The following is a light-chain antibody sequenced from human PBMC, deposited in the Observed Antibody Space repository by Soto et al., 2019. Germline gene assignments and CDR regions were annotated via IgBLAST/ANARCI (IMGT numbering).Light chain of an antibody. CDR1: QSLNSN. Sequence: EVVMTQSPAILSVSPGERATLSCRASQSLNSNLAWYQQKPGQAPRLLIYGASTRATGISARFSGSGSGTEFTLTISSLQSEDFVVYYCQQYNNWPRTFGQGTKVEIK. CDR3: QQYNNWPRT. CDR2: GAS. J-gene: IGKJ1*01. V-gene: IGKV3-15*01.